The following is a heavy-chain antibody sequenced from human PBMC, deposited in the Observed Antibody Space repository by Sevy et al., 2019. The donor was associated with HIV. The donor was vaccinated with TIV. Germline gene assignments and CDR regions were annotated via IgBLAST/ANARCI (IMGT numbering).Heavy chain of an antibody. J-gene: IGHJ3*02. CDR1: GFTFSSYA. CDR3: ARDPRFGELSLDAFDI. D-gene: IGHD3-10*01. Sequence: GGSLRLSCAASGFTFSSYAMHWVRQAPGKGLEWVAVISYDGSNKYYADSVKGRFTISRDNSKNTLYLQMNSLRAEDTDVYYCARDPRFGELSLDAFDIWGQGTMVTVSS. V-gene: IGHV3-30-3*01. CDR2: ISYDGSNK.